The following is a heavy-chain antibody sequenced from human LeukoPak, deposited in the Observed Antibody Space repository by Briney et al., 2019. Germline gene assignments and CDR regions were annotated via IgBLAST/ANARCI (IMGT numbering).Heavy chain of an antibody. Sequence: GESLKISCKGSGYSFTSYWSGWVRQMPGKGLEGMGIIYPGDSDTRYSPSFQGQVTISADQSSSTAYLQSSTLKASHTALYYCERSMGYFPYDYWGQGPLVTVSS. V-gene: IGHV5-51*01. J-gene: IGHJ4*02. CDR3: ERSMGYFPYDY. CDR2: IYPGDSDT. CDR1: GYSFTSYW. D-gene: IGHD2/OR15-2a*01.